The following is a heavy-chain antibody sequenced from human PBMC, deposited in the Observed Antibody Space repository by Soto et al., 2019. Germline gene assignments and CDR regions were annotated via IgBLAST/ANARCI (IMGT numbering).Heavy chain of an antibody. CDR1: GGTFSSYA. CDR3: ARDVDYYYDSSGYYPN. D-gene: IGHD3-22*01. J-gene: IGHJ4*02. CDR2: IIPIFGTA. V-gene: IGHV1-69*13. Sequence: SVKVSCKASGGTFSSYAISWVRQAPGQGLEWMGGIIPIFGTANYAQKFQGRVTITADESTSTAYMELSSLRSEDTAVYYCARDVDYYYDSSGYYPNWGQGTLVTVSS.